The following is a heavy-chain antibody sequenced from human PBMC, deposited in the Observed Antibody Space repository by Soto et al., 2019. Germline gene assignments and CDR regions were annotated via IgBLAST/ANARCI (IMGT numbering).Heavy chain of an antibody. J-gene: IGHJ6*02. CDR3: ATEPYSNSWYGTYGMDV. CDR2: ISFDGSDK. V-gene: IGHV3-30*03. CDR1: GFTLSSSG. D-gene: IGHD6-13*01. Sequence: AGGSLRLSCAASGFTLSSSGMHWVRQAPGKGLEWVAVISFDGSDKYYADSVKGRFTISRDDSMNMVYLQLNSLRGDDTAVYYCATEPYSNSWYGTYGMDVWGQGTPVTVSS.